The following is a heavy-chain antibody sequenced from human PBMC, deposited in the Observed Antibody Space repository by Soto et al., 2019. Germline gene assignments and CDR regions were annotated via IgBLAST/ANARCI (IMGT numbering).Heavy chain of an antibody. J-gene: IGHJ5*02. V-gene: IGHV1-69*13. D-gene: IGHD1-26*01. CDR1: GGTFSRHS. CDR3: CRALRRATPPEIGGSLA. Sequence: ASVKVSCKASGGTFSRHSITWVRQAPGHGLEWMGTIIPVFGTANYAQKFKGRVTINADESTTTAYLELSSLRSDDTAVYYCCRALRRATPPEIGGSLAWGQGILVNVSS. CDR2: IIPVFGTA.